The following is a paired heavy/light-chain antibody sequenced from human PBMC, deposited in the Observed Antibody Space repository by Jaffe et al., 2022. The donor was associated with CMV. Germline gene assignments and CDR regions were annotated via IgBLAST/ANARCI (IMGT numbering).Light chain of an antibody. CDR3: QHCGSSLWS. CDR2: GAS. V-gene: IGKV3-20*01. Sequence: EIVLTQSPGTLSLSPGETATLTCRASQSILNSYLAWYQQKPGQAPRLLIHGASHRATGVPDRFRGSGSGTDFILTISGLEPEDFALYYCQHCGSSLWSLGQGTKVEIK. CDR1: QSILNSY. J-gene: IGKJ1*01.
Heavy chain of an antibody. CDR1: GFSLSVSA. J-gene: IGHJ3*02. V-gene: IGHV1-58*01. CDR3: AVDVDSGSPQIYDAFDI. D-gene: IGHD1-26*01. CDR2: TAVGSGFA. Sequence: QKHLVQSGPEVKKPGTSVKVSCKASGFSLSVSAAQWVRQARGQRLEWIGWTAVGSGFANYAQEFQERATFSSDVSTDTVFMELSSLRSEDTAIYYCAVDVDSGSPQIYDAFDIWGQGTLVTVSS.